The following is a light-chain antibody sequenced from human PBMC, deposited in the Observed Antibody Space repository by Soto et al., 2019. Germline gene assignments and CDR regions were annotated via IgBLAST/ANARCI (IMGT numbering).Light chain of an antibody. CDR3: QQYNSYPWT. Sequence: DIQMTQSPSSLSASVIDRVIITCRASHDSGHELVWYQQKPGKAPKLLIYKASSLESGVPSRFSGSGSGTEFTLTISSLQPDDFATYYCQQYNSYPWTFGQGTKVDIK. CDR2: KAS. V-gene: IGKV1-5*03. CDR1: HDSGHE. J-gene: IGKJ1*01.